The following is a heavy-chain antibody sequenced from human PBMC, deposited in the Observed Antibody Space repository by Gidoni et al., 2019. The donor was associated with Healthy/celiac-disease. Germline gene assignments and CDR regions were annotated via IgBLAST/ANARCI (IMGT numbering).Heavy chain of an antibody. V-gene: IGHV4-34*01. CDR3: ARGRGRWLQFRNWFDP. Sequence: QVQLQQWGAGLLTPSETLSLTCAVSGRSFRGYYWSWIRQPPGKGLEWIGEINHSGSTNYNPSLKSRVTISVDTSKNQFSLKLSSVTAADTAVYYCARGRGRWLQFRNWFDPWGQGTLVTVSS. CDR2: INHSGST. CDR1: GRSFRGYY. D-gene: IGHD5-12*01. J-gene: IGHJ5*02.